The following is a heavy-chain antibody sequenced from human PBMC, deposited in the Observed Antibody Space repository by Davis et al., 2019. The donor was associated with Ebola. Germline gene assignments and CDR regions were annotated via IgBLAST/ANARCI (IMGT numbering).Heavy chain of an antibody. CDR3: ARRFDY. J-gene: IGHJ4*02. V-gene: IGHV4-39*01. CDR2: IYDSGST. CDR1: GGSISSSSYY. Sequence: SETLSPTCTVSGGSISSSSYYWGWIRQPPGKGLEWIGSIYDSGSTYYNPSLKSRVTISVDTSKNQFSLKLSSVTAADTAVYYCARRFDYWGQGTLVTVSS.